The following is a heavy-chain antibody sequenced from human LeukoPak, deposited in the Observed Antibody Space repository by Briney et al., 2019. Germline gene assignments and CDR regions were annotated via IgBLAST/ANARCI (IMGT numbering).Heavy chain of an antibody. V-gene: IGHV1-3*01. CDR3: ARDLITMVRGVIIFRYYYGMDV. CDR2: INAGSGNT. J-gene: IGHJ6*02. Sequence: ASVKLSCKASGYTFTSYAMHWVRQAPGQRLKWMGWINAGSGNTKYSERFQGRVTITRDTSASTAYMELSSLRSEDTAVYYCARDLITMVRGVIIFRYYYGMDVWGQGTTVTVSS. D-gene: IGHD3-10*01. CDR1: GYTFTSYA.